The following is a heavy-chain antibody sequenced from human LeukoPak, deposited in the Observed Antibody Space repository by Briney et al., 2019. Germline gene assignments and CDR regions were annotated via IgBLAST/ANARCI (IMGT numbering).Heavy chain of an antibody. CDR2: MNPNSGNT. D-gene: IGHD6-13*01. J-gene: IGHJ4*02. V-gene: IGHV1-8*01. Sequence: ASVKVSCKASGYTFTSYDINWVRQATGQGLEWMGWMNPNSGNTGYAQKFQGRVTMTRNTSISTAYMELSSLRSEDTAVYYCARAVAAAEVPDYWGQGTLVTVSS. CDR1: GYTFTSYD. CDR3: ARAVAAAEVPDY.